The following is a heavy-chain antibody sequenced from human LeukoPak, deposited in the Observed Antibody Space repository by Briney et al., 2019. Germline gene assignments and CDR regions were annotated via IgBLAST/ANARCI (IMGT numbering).Heavy chain of an antibody. V-gene: IGHV1-18*01. CDR2: ISAYNGNT. CDR1: GYTFTSYG. CDR3: ARSKYCSSTSCTYSRWLDP. D-gene: IGHD2-2*01. Sequence: ASVKVSCKASGYTFTSYGISWVRQAPGQGLEWMGWISAYNGNTNYAQKLQGRVTMTTDTSTSTAYMELRSLRSDDTAVYCCARSKYCSSTSCTYSRWLDPWGQGTLVTVSS. J-gene: IGHJ5*02.